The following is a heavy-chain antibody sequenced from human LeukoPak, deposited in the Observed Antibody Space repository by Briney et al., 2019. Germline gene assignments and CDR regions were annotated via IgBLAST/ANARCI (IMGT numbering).Heavy chain of an antibody. CDR2: INGGGGVT. J-gene: IGHJ6*03. D-gene: IGHD7-27*01. CDR1: GFTFSSHA. V-gene: IGHV3-23*01. CDR3: AISTVECGTNCGSYYYSMDV. Sequence: PGGSLRLSCAASGFTFSSHAMNWVRQAPGKGLEWVSAINGGGGVTYYTDSVRGRFTISRDNSKNTLYLQMNGLRDDDTATYHCAISTVECGTNCGSYYYSMDVWGKGTTVTVSS.